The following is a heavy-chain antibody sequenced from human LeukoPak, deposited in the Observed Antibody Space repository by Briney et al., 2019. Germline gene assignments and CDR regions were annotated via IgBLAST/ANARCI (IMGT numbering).Heavy chain of an antibody. CDR3: ARDRGWIQHDI. CDR1: GFAFSDSW. J-gene: IGHJ3*02. Sequence: GGSLRLPCVASGFAFSDSWMTWIRQAPGKGLEWVAFIKGDGSAKKYVDSVKGRFTISRDNAKNSLFLQMNSLRAEDTAVYYCARDRGWIQHDIWGQGTMVTVSS. CDR2: IKGDGSAK. D-gene: IGHD5-18*01. V-gene: IGHV3-7*01.